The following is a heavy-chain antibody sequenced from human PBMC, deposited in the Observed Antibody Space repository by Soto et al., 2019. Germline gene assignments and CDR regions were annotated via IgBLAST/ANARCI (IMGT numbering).Heavy chain of an antibody. J-gene: IGHJ4*02. V-gene: IGHV1-18*04. CDR2: ISAFNHDT. CDR1: GYTYSRYG. CDR3: ARVPSNTSGNKLYLDY. D-gene: IGHD3-22*01. Sequence: VASVKVSCKASGYTYSRYGISWVRQAPGQGLEWMGWISAFNHDTNYVQKFQGRLTMATDTSTSTAFMELRSLTSDDTAVYYCARVPSNTSGNKLYLDYWGQGTLVTVSS.